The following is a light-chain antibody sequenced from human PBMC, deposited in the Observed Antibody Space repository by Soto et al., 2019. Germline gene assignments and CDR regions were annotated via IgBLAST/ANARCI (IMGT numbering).Light chain of an antibody. CDR1: QSVSSSY. J-gene: IGKJ3*01. V-gene: IGKV3-20*01. CDR2: GAS. CDR3: QQYNNWPFT. Sequence: EIVLTQSPGTLSLSPGERATLSCRASQSVSSSYFAWYQQKPGQAPRLLIYGASSRATGIPDRFSGSGSGTDFTLTISRLEPEDFAIYYCQQYNNWPFTFGPGTKVDIK.